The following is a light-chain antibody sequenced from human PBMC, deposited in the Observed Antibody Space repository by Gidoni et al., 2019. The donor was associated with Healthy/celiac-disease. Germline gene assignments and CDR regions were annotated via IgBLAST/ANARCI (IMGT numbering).Light chain of an antibody. CDR1: SSNIGAGYD. J-gene: IGLJ2*01. CDR3: QSHDSSLSHVV. V-gene: IGLV1-40*01. CDR2: GNS. Sequence: VLTQPPTVAGAPGQRVTISCTGNSSNIGAGYDVHWYQQLPGTAPKLLIYGNSNRPSGVPDRFSGSKSGTSASLAITGLQAEDEADYYCQSHDSSLSHVVFGGGTKLTVL.